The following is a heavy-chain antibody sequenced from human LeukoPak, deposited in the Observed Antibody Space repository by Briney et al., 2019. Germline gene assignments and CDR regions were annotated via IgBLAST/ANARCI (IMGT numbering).Heavy chain of an antibody. D-gene: IGHD3/OR15-3a*01. CDR1: GGSVINYY. Sequence: PSETLSLTCTVSGGSVINYYWTWIRQPPGKGLEWIGYIYTGANAEYNPSLRSRVTISVDTSKNQISLNLNSATTADTAVYYCARGGLYANIRYDYWGQGALVTVSS. CDR2: IYTGANA. V-gene: IGHV4-59*02. CDR3: ARGGLYANIRYDY. J-gene: IGHJ4*02.